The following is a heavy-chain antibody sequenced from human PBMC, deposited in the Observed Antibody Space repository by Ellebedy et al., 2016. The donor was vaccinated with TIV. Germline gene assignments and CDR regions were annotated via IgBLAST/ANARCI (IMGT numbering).Heavy chain of an antibody. CDR2: ISNDESSK. CDR3: ASMGATTLDYYYSMDV. V-gene: IGHV3-30-3*01. D-gene: IGHD1-26*01. J-gene: IGHJ6*02. Sequence: GESLKISXAASGFTFSYYWMSWVRQAPGKGLEWVAAISNDESSKYYAASVKGRFTISRDNSKNTLYLQMNSLRAEDTAVYYCASMGATTLDYYYSMDVWGQGTTVTVSS. CDR1: GFTFSYYW.